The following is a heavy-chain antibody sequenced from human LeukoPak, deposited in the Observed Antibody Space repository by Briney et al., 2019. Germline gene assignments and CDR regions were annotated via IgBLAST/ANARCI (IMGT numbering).Heavy chain of an antibody. CDR1: GYTFTSYG. CDR2: ISAYNGNT. CDR3: ARGWLGALANQYFDY. D-gene: IGHD3-10*01. J-gene: IGHJ4*02. Sequence: ASVKVSCKASGYTFTSYGISWVRQAPGQGGEWMGWISAYNGNTNYAQKLQGRVTMTTDTSTSTAYMELRSLRSDDTAVYYCARGWLGALANQYFDYWGQGTLVTVSS. V-gene: IGHV1-18*01.